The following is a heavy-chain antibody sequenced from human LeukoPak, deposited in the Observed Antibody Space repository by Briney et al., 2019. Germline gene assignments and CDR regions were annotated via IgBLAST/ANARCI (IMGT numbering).Heavy chain of an antibody. V-gene: IGHV3-11*01. Sequence: GGSLRLSCAASGFTFSDYCMTWIRQAPGKGLEWISYISSSGTAIYQPNSLKGRFTISRDNAKNSLYLQMNSLRAEDTAVYYCARDVGATTSAVFDIWGQGTMVTVSS. J-gene: IGHJ3*02. CDR2: ISSSGTAI. CDR3: ARDVGATTSAVFDI. D-gene: IGHD1-26*01. CDR1: GFTFSDYC.